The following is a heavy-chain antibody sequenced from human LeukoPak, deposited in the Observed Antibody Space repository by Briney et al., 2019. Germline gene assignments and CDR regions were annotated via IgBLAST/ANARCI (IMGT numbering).Heavy chain of an antibody. D-gene: IGHD2-21*01. Sequence: SETLSLTCTVSGGSISSYYWSWIRQPAGKGLEWIGRIYTSGSTSYNPSLKSRVTMSVDTSKNQFSLKLSSVTAADTAVYYCARDSCGGDCYRADWYFDLWGRGTLVTVSS. V-gene: IGHV4-4*07. J-gene: IGHJ2*01. CDR3: ARDSCGGDCYRADWYFDL. CDR2: IYTSGST. CDR1: GGSISSYY.